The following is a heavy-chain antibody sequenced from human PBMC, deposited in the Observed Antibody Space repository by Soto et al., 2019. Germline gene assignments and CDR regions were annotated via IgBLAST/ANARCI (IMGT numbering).Heavy chain of an antibody. CDR1: GLTFSSYP. J-gene: IGHJ4*02. Sequence: GGSLNPSCAASGLTFSSYPMSWARQPPGKGLEWVSAISASGGSTYYADSVKGRFTISRDNSKNTLYLQMNSLRAEDTAVYYCAKARAQYYDFWSGYPVDYWGQGTLVTVSS. CDR3: AKARAQYYDFWSGYPVDY. D-gene: IGHD3-3*01. CDR2: ISASGGST. V-gene: IGHV3-23*01.